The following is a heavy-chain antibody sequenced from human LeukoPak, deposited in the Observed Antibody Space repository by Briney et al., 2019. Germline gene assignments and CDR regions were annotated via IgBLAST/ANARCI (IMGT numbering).Heavy chain of an antibody. CDR2: IYTSGST. CDR1: GGSISSYY. V-gene: IGHV4-4*09. D-gene: IGHD6-19*01. Sequence: PSETLPLTCTVSGGSISSYYWSWIRQPPGKGLEWIGYIYTSGSTNYNPSLKSRVTISVDTSKNQFSLKLSSVTAADTAVYYCARHTQWLAYFDYWGQGTLVTVSS. CDR3: ARHTQWLAYFDY. J-gene: IGHJ4*02.